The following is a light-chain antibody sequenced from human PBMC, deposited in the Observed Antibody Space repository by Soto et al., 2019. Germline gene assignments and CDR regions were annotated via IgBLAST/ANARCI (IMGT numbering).Light chain of an antibody. J-gene: IGKJ1*01. CDR1: QTVSSS. CDR2: GVS. CDR3: QQYGSSPPT. Sequence: EIVLTQSPGTLSLSPGERATLSCRASQTVSSSLAWYQQKPGQAPRLLIYGVSSRATGTPDRFSGSGSGTDFTLTINRLEPEDFALYYCQQYGSSPPTFGQGTKVDIK. V-gene: IGKV3-20*01.